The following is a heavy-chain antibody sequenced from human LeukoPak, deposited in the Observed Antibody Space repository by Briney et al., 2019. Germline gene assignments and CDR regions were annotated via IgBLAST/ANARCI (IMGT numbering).Heavy chain of an antibody. V-gene: IGHV1-46*01. J-gene: IGHJ4*02. D-gene: IGHD3-10*01. CDR1: GYSFSNYY. CDR3: ARGIEVGGSFDY. Sequence: ASLKASCKASGYSFSNYYMHCVRQAPGQGLEWLGIINCSGGTTNYAQKFQGRVTLTRDTSTSTVYMELSSLRSDDTAVYYCARGIEVGGSFDYWGQGTLVIVSS. CDR2: INCSGGTT.